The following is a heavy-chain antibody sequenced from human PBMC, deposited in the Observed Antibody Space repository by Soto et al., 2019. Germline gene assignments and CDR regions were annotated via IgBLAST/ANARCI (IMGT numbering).Heavy chain of an antibody. V-gene: IGHV1-69*13. CDR3: ARRTTVVKDYYYYGMDV. CDR1: GGTFSSYA. CDR2: IIPIFGTA. Sequence: ASVNVSCKASGGTFSSYAISWVRQAPGQGLEWMGGIIPIFGTANYAQKFQGRVTITADESTSTAYMELSSLRSEDTAVYYCARRTTVVKDYYYYGMDVWGQGTTVTVSS. D-gene: IGHD4-17*01. J-gene: IGHJ6*02.